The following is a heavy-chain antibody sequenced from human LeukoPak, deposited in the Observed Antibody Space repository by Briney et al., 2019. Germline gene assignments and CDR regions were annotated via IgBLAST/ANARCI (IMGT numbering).Heavy chain of an antibody. CDR3: ARDTDTVTTILDY. J-gene: IGHJ4*02. CDR2: INSDGSST. Sequence: GGSLRLSCAASGLTFSNYAMHWVRQAPGKGLVWVSRINSDGSSTSYADSVKGRFTISRDNAKNTLYLQMNSLRAEDTAVYYCARDTDTVTTILDYWGQGTLVTVSS. CDR1: GLTFSNYA. D-gene: IGHD4-17*01. V-gene: IGHV3-74*01.